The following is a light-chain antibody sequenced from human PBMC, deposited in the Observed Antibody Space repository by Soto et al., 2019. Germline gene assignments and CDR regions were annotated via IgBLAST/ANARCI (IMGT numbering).Light chain of an antibody. J-gene: IGLJ2*01. CDR1: NSDVGGYNY. CDR3: SSFTRSSTLEVV. CDR2: GVS. V-gene: IGLV2-14*01. Sequence: QSALTQPASVSGSPERSITISCTGTNSDVGGYNYVSWYQQHPGKAPQLLIYGVSHRPSGVSDRFSGSKSGNTASLTISGLQTEDEGDYYCSSFTRSSTLEVVFGGGTKLTVL.